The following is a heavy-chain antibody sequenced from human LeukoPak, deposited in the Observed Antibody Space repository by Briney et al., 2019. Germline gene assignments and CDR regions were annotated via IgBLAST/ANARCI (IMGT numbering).Heavy chain of an antibody. D-gene: IGHD3/OR15-3a*01. CDR2: ISDSGGST. V-gene: IGHV3-23*01. CDR1: GLTLSNYG. Sequence: PGGSLRLSCAVSGLTLSNYGMSWVRQAPGKGLEWVAGISDSGGSTNYADSVKGRFTISRDNPKNTLYLQMNSLRAEDTAVYFCAKRGVVIRVILVGFHKAAFYFEAWGQGALVNGSS. CDR3: AKRGVVIRVILVGFHKAAFYFEA. J-gene: IGHJ4*02.